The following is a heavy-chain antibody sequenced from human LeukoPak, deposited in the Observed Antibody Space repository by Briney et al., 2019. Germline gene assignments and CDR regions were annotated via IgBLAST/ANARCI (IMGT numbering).Heavy chain of an antibody. CDR3: ARLNDYGGNYFDY. J-gene: IGHJ4*02. CDR2: IYYSGST. Sequence: PSETLSLTCTVSGGSISSSSYYWGWIRQPPGKGLEWIGSIYYSGSTYYNPSLKSRVTISVDTSKNQFSLKLSSVTAADTAVYYCARLNDYGGNYFDYWGQGTLVTVSS. V-gene: IGHV4-39*01. D-gene: IGHD4-23*01. CDR1: GGSISSSSYY.